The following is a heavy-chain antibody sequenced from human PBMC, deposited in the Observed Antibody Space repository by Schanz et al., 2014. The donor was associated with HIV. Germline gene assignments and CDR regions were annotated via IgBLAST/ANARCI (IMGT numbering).Heavy chain of an antibody. CDR1: DYLFSRYG. Sequence: QVQLVQSGAEVKRPGASVKVSCKASDYLFSRYGISWVRQAPGQGLEWMGWISAYNGHPHYGQKFQGRFTMTSDTSTSTAYMELRNLRSDDTAVFYCAREGTAARQFYYYGMDVWGQGTTVTVSS. V-gene: IGHV1-18*01. D-gene: IGHD6-6*01. CDR2: ISAYNGHP. CDR3: AREGTAARQFYYYGMDV. J-gene: IGHJ6*02.